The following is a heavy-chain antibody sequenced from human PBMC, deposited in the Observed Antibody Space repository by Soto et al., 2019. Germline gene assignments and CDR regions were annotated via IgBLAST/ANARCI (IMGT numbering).Heavy chain of an antibody. J-gene: IGHJ6*01. CDR2: ISYDGSNK. V-gene: IGHV3-30*18. CDR3: AKEVELRWRSYYSGMAV. Sequence: GGAQTRSGAPSGCNVSSYRMHRVHQAPDKGLEWVAVISYDGSNKYYADSVKGRFTISRDNSKNTLYLQMNSLRAEDTAVYYCAKEVELRWRSYYSGMAVWGHGTTVPV. D-gene: IGHD1-7*01. CDR1: GCNVSSYR.